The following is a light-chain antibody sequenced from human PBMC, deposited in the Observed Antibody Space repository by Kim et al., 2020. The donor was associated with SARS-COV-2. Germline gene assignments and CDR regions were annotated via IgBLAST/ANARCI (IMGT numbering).Light chain of an antibody. CDR2: GAS. CDR1: HSVSSSY. V-gene: IGKV3-20*01. CDR3: QQYGRSPTT. Sequence: SPGERASLSCTASHSVSSSYLAWYQHKPGQSPRLLIHGASSRATGVPDRFRGGGSGTDFTLTITRLEPEDFAVYYCQQYGRSPTTFGQGTRLEIK. J-gene: IGKJ5*01.